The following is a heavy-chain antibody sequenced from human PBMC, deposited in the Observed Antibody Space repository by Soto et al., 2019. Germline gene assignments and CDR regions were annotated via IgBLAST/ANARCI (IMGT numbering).Heavy chain of an antibody. CDR3: ARTYYDYVWGSYRYKAGGAEYFQH. CDR1: GGSISSGGYY. Sequence: QVQLQESGPGLVKPSQTLSLTCTVSGGSISSGGYYWSWIRQHPGKGLEWIGYIYYSGSTYYNPSHKSRVTISVETSKNQFSLKLSSVTAADTAVYYCARTYYDYVWGSYRYKAGGAEYFQHWGQGTLVTVSS. CDR2: IYYSGST. J-gene: IGHJ1*01. D-gene: IGHD3-16*02. V-gene: IGHV4-31*03.